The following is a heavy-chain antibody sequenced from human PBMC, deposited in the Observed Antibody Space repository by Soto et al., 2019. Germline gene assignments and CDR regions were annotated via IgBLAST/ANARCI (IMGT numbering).Heavy chain of an antibody. V-gene: IGHV5-51*01. J-gene: IGHJ4*02. Sequence: GESLKISCKGSGYNFTTFLIGWVRQMPGKGLEWMGIIYPGDSETKYSPDFEGQVTISAGRSTNTAYLQWRSLRASDTAMYYCARLGFPGAIYFDAWGLGTLVTVSS. D-gene: IGHD3-9*01. CDR3: ARLGFPGAIYFDA. CDR1: GYNFTTFL. CDR2: IYPGDSET.